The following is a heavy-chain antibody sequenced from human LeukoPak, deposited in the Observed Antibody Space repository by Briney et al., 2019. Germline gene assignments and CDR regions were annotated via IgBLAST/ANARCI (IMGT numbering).Heavy chain of an antibody. V-gene: IGHV3-66*02. J-gene: IGHJ4*02. Sequence: GGSLRLSCAASGFTVSSNYMSWVRQAPGKGLEWVSVIYSGGSTYYADSVKGRFTISRDNSKNTLYLQMNSLRAEDTAVYYCARLDSSSSYIDYWGQGTLVTVSS. CDR1: GFTVSSNY. D-gene: IGHD6-6*01. CDR2: IYSGGST. CDR3: ARLDSSSSYIDY.